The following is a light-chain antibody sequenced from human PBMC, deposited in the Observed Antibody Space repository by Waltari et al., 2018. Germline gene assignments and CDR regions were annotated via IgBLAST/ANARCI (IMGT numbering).Light chain of an antibody. CDR2: WAS. Sequence: DIVMTQSPDFLTVSLGERATINCKSIQSLLYSSNNKNYLAWYQQKLGKPPINLISWASTRKSGVPDRFSGSGSGTDFTLTISSLQAEDVAVYYCQQYYGTPPTFGQGTKVDI. J-gene: IGKJ1*01. CDR1: QSLLYSSNNKNY. V-gene: IGKV4-1*01. CDR3: QQYYGTPPT.